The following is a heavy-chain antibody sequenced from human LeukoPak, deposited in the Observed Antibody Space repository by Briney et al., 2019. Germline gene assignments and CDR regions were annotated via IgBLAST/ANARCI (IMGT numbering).Heavy chain of an antibody. CDR1: GGSISSNY. Sequence: PSETLSLTCTVSGGSISSNYWSWIRQPPGKGLEWIGYIYYSGSTNYNPSLTSRVTISVDTSKNQFSLKVRSVTAADTAVYYCARLAHGAYVWGTNRLYFFDHWGQGTLVTVSS. V-gene: IGHV4-59*01. CDR3: ARLAHGAYVWGTNRLYFFDH. J-gene: IGHJ4*02. CDR2: IYYSGST. D-gene: IGHD3-16*02.